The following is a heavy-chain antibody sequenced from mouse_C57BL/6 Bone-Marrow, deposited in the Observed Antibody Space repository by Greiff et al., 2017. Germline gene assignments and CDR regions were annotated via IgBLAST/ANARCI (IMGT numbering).Heavy chain of an antibody. CDR1: GFTFSSYT. CDR3: SRQVTTVLATKYFDV. J-gene: IGHJ1*03. V-gene: IGHV5-9*01. Sequence: DVKLVESGGGLVKPGGSLTLSCAASGFTFSSYTMSWVRQTPEKRLQWVAAFSGGGGNTYYPDSVKGRFTISRDNDKNILYLQMSSLRSEDTALYYCSRQVTTVLATKYFDVWGTGTTVTVSS. D-gene: IGHD1-1*01. CDR2: FSGGGGNT.